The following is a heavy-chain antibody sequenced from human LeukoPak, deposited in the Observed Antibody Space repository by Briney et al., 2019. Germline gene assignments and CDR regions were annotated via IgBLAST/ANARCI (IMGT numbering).Heavy chain of an antibody. D-gene: IGHD3-16*01. J-gene: IGHJ5*02. Sequence: PGGSLRLSCAASGFTFSSYAMIWVRQPPGKGLVWVSRVNSDGTSSSYAESVKGRFTISRDNAKNTLYLQLNSLRAEDTAVYYCARHLGGSNDAWGQGTLVTVSS. CDR3: ARHLGGSNDA. CDR2: VNSDGTSS. V-gene: IGHV3-74*01. CDR1: GFTFSSYA.